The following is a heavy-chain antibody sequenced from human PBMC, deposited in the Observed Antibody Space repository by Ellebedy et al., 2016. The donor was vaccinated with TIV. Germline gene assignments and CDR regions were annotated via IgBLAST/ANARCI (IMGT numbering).Heavy chain of an antibody. CDR2: ISAYTGDT. CDR1: GYAFGSYS. CDR3: ARDMVQGMVARYLWFDY. D-gene: IGHD5-12*01. J-gene: IGHJ4*02. V-gene: IGHV1-18*04. Sequence: ASVKVSCKASGYAFGSYSYSLVRQAPGQGLEWMGWISAYTGDTNYSQKFQGRVTITTDTSTSTAYMELRRLRSDDTAVYYCARDMVQGMVARYLWFDYWGQGTLVTVSS.